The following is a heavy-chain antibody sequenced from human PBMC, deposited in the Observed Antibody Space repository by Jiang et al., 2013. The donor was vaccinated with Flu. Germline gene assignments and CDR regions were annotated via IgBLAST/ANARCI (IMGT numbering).Heavy chain of an antibody. CDR1: GFTFSSYG. D-gene: IGHD2-15*01. J-gene: IGHJ6*04. CDR2: ISYDGSNK. V-gene: IGHV3-30*18. CDR3: AKEGCSGGSCYGDV. Sequence: VQLVESGGGVVQPGRSLRLSCAASGFTFSSYGMHWVRQAPGKGLEWVAVISYDGSNKYYADSVKGRFTISRDNSKNTLYLQMNSLRAEDTAVYYCAKEGCSGGSCYGDVWGKGTTVTVSS.